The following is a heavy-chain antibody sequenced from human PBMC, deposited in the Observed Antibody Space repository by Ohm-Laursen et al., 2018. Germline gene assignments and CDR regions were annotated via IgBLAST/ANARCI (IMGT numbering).Heavy chain of an antibody. D-gene: IGHD1-26*01. CDR3: ARSAYYDPFDY. CDR1: SYSISSSNW. Sequence: SETLSLTCAVSSYSISSSNWWGWIRQPPGKGLEWIGYIYYHGSTYYNPSLKSRITMSVGTSKNQFSLKLSSVTAADTAIYYCARSAYYDPFDYWGQGTLVTVSS. V-gene: IGHV4-28*01. CDR2: IYYHGST. J-gene: IGHJ4*02.